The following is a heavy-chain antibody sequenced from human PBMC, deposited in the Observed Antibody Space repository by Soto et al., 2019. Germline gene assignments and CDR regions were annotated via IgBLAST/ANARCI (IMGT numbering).Heavy chain of an antibody. J-gene: IGHJ6*04. CDR2: IGGSGDST. CDR1: GFTFGVYP. Sequence: GGSLRLSCAASGFTFGVYPMSWVRQAPGKGLEWVSSIGGSGDSTYYADSVKGRFTISRDNSKNTLYLQMNSLRAEDTAVYYCAKGPAVLNGMDVWGKGTTVTVSS. CDR3: AKGPAVLNGMDV. D-gene: IGHD4-17*01. V-gene: IGHV3-23*01.